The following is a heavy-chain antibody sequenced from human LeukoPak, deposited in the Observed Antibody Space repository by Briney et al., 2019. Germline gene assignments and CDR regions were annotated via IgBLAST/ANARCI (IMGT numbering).Heavy chain of an antibody. J-gene: IGHJ4*02. CDR3: AKAPAGIKRPLEY. CDR2: INYSGRDK. CDR1: GFTFSSYS. D-gene: IGHD1-14*01. V-gene: IGHV3-23*05. Sequence: GGSLRLSCAASGFTFSSYSMTWVRQAPGKGLDWVSVINYSGRDKFYADSVRGRFTISRDNFKDTLYLEMNSLRVGDTAMYYCAKAPAGIKRPLEYWGQGSLVTVSS.